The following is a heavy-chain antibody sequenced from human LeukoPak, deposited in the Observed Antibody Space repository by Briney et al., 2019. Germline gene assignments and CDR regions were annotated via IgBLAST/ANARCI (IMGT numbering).Heavy chain of an antibody. J-gene: IGHJ3*02. V-gene: IGHV3-20*04. CDR3: ARYGDYNFGSYAFDI. CDR1: GFTFDDYG. CDR2: INWNGGST. D-gene: IGHD4-17*01. Sequence: GGSLRLSCAASGFTFDDYGMSWVRQAPGKGLELVSGINWNGGSTGYADSVKGRFTISRDNAKNSLYLQMNSLRAEDTALYYCARYGDYNFGSYAFDIWGQGTMVTVSS.